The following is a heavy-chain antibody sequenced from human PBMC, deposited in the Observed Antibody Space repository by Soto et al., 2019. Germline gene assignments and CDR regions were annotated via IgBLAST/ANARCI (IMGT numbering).Heavy chain of an antibody. J-gene: IGHJ6*02. CDR3: ARDLEVVVTAITAVYYYYGMDV. V-gene: IGHV1-46*01. CDR2: INPSGGST. CDR1: GYTFTSYY. Sequence: ASVKVSCKASGYTFTSYYMHWVRQAPGQGLEWMGIINPSGGSTSYAQKFQGRVTMTRDTSTSTVYMELSSLRSEDTAVYYCARDLEVVVTAITAVYYYYGMDVWGQGTTVTVSS. D-gene: IGHD2-21*02.